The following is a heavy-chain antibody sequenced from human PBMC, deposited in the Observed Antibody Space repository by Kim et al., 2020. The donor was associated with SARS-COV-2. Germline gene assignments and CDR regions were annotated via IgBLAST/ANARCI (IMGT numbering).Heavy chain of an antibody. J-gene: IGHJ4*02. CDR3: ARDPEDSSSWPFDY. D-gene: IGHD6-13*01. CDR2: IKQDGSEK. V-gene: IGHV3-7*01. CDR1: GFTFSSYW. Sequence: GGSLRLSCAASGFTFSSYWMSWVRQAPGKGLEWVANIKQDGSEKYYVDSVKGRFTISRDNAKNSLYLQMNSLRAEDTAVYYCARDPEDSSSWPFDYWGQGTLVTVSS.